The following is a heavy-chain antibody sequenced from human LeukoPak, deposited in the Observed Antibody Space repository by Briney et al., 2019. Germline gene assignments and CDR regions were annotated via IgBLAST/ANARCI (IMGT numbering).Heavy chain of an antibody. V-gene: IGHV3-30-3*01. CDR3: ARAEVWSGMDV. Sequence: PGGSLRLSCAASGFTFSSYAMPWVRQAPGKGLEWVAVISYDGSNKYYADSVKGRFTISRDNSKNTLYLQMNSLRAEDTAVYYCARAEVWSGMDVWGQGTTVTVSS. CDR1: GFTFSSYA. D-gene: IGHD3-10*01. CDR2: ISYDGSNK. J-gene: IGHJ6*02.